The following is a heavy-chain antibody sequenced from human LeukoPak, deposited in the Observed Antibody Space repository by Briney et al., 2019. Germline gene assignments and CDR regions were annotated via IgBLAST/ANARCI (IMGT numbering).Heavy chain of an antibody. Sequence: ASVKVSSTASGYTFTTHGISWVRQAPGQGLEWMGWISAYNGDTKYAQKTQGRVTLTTDASTSTAYMELRSLGSDDTAVYYCARDPSNTSGWYAYRDSWGQGAQVTVSS. CDR1: GYTFTTHG. J-gene: IGHJ4*02. CDR3: ARDPSNTSGWYAYRDS. V-gene: IGHV1-18*01. CDR2: ISAYNGDT. D-gene: IGHD6-19*01.